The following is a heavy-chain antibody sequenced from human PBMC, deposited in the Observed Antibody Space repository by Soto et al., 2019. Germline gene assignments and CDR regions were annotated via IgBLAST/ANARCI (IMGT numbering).Heavy chain of an antibody. CDR2: MYHSGST. D-gene: IGHD1-20*01. J-gene: IGHJ4*02. V-gene: IGHV4-30-2*01. CDR1: GGSISSGGYS. CDR3: ARVYTIIY. Sequence: SETLSLTCAVSGGSISSGGYSWSWIRQPPGKGLEWIGYMYHSGSTYYNPSLKSRVTISVDTSKNQFSLKLSSVTAADTAVYYCARVYTIIYWGQGTLVTSPQ.